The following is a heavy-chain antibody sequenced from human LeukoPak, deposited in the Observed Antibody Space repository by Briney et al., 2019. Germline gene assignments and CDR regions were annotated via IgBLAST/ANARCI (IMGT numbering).Heavy chain of an antibody. V-gene: IGHV1-69*05. CDR2: IIPIFGTA. CDR1: GGAFSSYA. J-gene: IGHJ4*02. Sequence: SVKVSCKASGGAFSSYAISWVRQAPGQGLEWMGGIIPIFGTANYAQKFQGRVTITTDESTSTAYMELSSLRSEDTAVYYCARDAIGYSYGLIDYWGQGTLVTVSS. CDR3: ARDAIGYSYGLIDY. D-gene: IGHD5-18*01.